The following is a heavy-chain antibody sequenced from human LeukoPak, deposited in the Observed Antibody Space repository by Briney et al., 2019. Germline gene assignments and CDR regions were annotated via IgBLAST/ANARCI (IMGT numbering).Heavy chain of an antibody. CDR1: GFTFSNAW. CDR3: TTDGLAYCGGDCYSGFDY. CDR2: IKSKTDGGTT. J-gene: IGHJ4*02. Sequence: GGSLSLSCAASGFTFSNAWMSWVRQAPGKGLEWGGRIKSKTDGGTTDYAAAVNGSFTISRYDSKNTLYMQKNSLKTEDTDVYYCTTDGLAYCGGDCYSGFDYWGQGTLVTVSS. D-gene: IGHD2-21*02. V-gene: IGHV3-15*01.